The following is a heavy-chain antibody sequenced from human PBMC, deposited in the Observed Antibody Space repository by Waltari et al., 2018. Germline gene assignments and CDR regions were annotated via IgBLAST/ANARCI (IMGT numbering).Heavy chain of an antibody. V-gene: IGHV1-69*13. CDR2: IVPSFGTA. Sequence: QVQLVQSGAEVKKPGSSVKVSCKASGGTFSSYAISWVRQAPGQGLEWMGGIVPSFGTANDAQKFQGRVTITADESTSTAYMELSSLRSEDTAVYYCARFPHYGSGSKVFDYWGQGTLVTVSS. CDR3: ARFPHYGSGSKVFDY. D-gene: IGHD3-10*01. CDR1: GGTFSSYA. J-gene: IGHJ4*02.